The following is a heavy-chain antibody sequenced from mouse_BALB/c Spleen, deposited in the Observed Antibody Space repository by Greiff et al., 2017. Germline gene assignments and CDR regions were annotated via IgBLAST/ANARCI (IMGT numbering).Heavy chain of an antibody. CDR2: IYPGNVNT. J-gene: IGHJ4*01. CDR3: ARGYGYDDYAMDY. CDR1: GYTFTSYW. V-gene: IGHV1-87*01. D-gene: IGHD2-2*01. Sequence: QVQLKQSGTVLARPGASVKMSCKASGYTFTSYWMHWVKQRPGQGLEWIGAIYPGNVNTKYNEKFKGKATLTADKSSSTAYMQLSSLTSEDSAVYFCARGYGYDDYAMDYWGQGTSVTVSS.